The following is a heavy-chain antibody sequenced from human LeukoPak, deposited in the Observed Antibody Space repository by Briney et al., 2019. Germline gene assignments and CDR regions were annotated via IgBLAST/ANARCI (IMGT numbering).Heavy chain of an antibody. CDR3: AKDQGGCSSTSCYSRIFDY. J-gene: IGHJ4*02. CDR2: ISGSGGST. V-gene: IGHV3-23*01. D-gene: IGHD2-2*02. Sequence: GGSLRLSCAASGFTFSNAWMSWVRQAPGKGLEWVSAISGSGGSTYYADSVKGRFTISRDNSKNTLYLQMNSLRAEDTAVYYCAKDQGGCSSTSCYSRIFDYWGQGTLVTVSS. CDR1: GFTFSNAW.